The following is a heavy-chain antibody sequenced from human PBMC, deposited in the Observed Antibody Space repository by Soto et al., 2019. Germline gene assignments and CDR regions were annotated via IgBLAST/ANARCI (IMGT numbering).Heavy chain of an antibody. V-gene: IGHV3-15*07. CDR3: STDTYSNMMVARLDN. J-gene: IGHJ4*01. CDR2: IKSKIDGGTT. D-gene: IGHD3-22*01. Sequence: EVQLVESGGGLVKPGGSLRLSCAASGFIFSNAWINWVRQAPGKGLEWVGRIKSKIDGGTTHFAAPVRVRFAISRDDSKNIVDMQMNSLKIEDSGVYYCSTDTYSNMMVARLDNWGHGTLVTVSS. CDR1: GFIFSNAW.